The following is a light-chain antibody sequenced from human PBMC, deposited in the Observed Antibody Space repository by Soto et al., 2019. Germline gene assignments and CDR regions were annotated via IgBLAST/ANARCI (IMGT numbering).Light chain of an antibody. CDR3: QSFDSSLNGWV. CDR1: SSNIGAGHD. Sequence: QSVLTQPPSVSGAPGQRVTISCTGSSSNIGAGHDVHWYQQVPGTAPKLLVYDNXXRXXXXXNRXXGSNSGTSASLAITGLQAXDEADYYCQSFDSSLNGWVFGGGTKLTVL. CDR2: DNX. J-gene: IGLJ3*02. V-gene: IGLV1-40*01.